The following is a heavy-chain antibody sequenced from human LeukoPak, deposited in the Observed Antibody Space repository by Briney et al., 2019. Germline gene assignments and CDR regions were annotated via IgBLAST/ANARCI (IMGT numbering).Heavy chain of an antibody. CDR3: ARDKFGLIFDY. D-gene: IGHD3/OR15-3a*01. J-gene: IGHJ4*02. CDR2: MHYSGST. V-gene: IGHV4-31*03. CDR1: GDSISSGGYY. Sequence: SQTLSLTCTVSGDSISSGGYYWSWIRQHPGKGLEWIGYMHYSGSTDYNPSLKSRVTISVDTSKNQFSLKLNSVTAADTAVYYCARDKFGLIFDYWGQGTLVTVSS.